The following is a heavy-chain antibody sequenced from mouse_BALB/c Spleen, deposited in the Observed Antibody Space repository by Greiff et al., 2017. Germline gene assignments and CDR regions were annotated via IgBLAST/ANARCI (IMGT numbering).Heavy chain of an antibody. Sequence: VMLVESGAELAKPGASVKMSCKASGYTFTSYWMHWVKQRPGQGLEWIGYINPSTGYTEYNQKFKDKATLTADKSSSTAYMQLSSLTSEDSAVYYCARGWDDAMDYWGQGTSVTVSS. J-gene: IGHJ4*01. D-gene: IGHD4-1*01. CDR2: INPSTGYT. V-gene: IGHV1-7*01. CDR3: ARGWDDAMDY. CDR1: GYTFTSYW.